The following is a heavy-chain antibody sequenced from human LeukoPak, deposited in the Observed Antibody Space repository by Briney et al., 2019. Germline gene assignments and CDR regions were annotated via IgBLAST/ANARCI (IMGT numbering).Heavy chain of an antibody. CDR1: GYSISSGYY. V-gene: IGHV4-61*02. J-gene: IGHJ2*01. D-gene: IGHD3-3*01. Sequence: SETLSLTCTVSGYSISSGYYWGWIRQPAGKGLEWIGRIYTSGSTNYNPSLKSRVTVSVDTSKNQFSLKLSSVTAADTAVYYCARDNESGYYKIGYFDLWGRGTLVTVSS. CDR3: ARDNESGYYKIGYFDL. CDR2: IYTSGST.